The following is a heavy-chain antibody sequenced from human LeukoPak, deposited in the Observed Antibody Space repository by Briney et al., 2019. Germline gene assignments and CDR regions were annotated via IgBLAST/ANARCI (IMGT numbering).Heavy chain of an antibody. Sequence: TGGSLRLSCAASGFTFSSYWMSWVRQAPGKGLEWVANIKQDGSEKYYVDSVKGRFTISRDNAKNSLYLQMNSLRAEDTAVYYCAKGGRGVVTYYFDYWGQGTLVTVSS. V-gene: IGHV3-7*03. CDR1: GFTFSSYW. J-gene: IGHJ4*02. CDR3: AKGGRGVVTYYFDY. CDR2: IKQDGSEK. D-gene: IGHD4-23*01.